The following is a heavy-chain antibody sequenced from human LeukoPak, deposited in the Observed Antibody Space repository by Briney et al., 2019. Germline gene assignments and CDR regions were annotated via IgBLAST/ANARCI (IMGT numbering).Heavy chain of an antibody. J-gene: IGHJ6*02. CDR3: ARAVVTGPYYYGMDV. V-gene: IGHV4-34*01. D-gene: IGHD3-22*01. CDR1: GGSFSGYY. Sequence: SETLSLTCAVYGGSFSGYYWSWIRQPPGKGLEWIGEINHSGSTNYNPSLKSRVTISVDTSKNQFSLKLSSVTAADTAVYYCARAVVTGPYYYGMDVWGQGTTVTVSS. CDR2: INHSGST.